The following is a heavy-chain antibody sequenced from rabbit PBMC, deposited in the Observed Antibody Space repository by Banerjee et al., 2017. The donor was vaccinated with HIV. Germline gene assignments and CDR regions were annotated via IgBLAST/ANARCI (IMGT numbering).Heavy chain of an antibody. CDR3: ARGYVVFAGYVYARAYFNL. D-gene: IGHD6-1*01. V-gene: IGHV1S45*01. Sequence: QEQLVESGGGLVKPEGSLTLTCKASGFDLSSRYYMCWVRQAPGEGPEWIACIYNGDGTPYCAGGEKGRSPFPKSSSTRVPLKRTSLTVGDTTPFFWARGYVVFAGYVYARAYFNLWGPGPLVT. J-gene: IGHJ4*01. CDR2: IYNGDGTP. CDR1: GFDLSSRYY.